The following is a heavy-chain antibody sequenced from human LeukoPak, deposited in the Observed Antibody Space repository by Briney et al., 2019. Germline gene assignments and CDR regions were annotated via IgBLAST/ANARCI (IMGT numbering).Heavy chain of an antibody. CDR2: ISSSSSYI. V-gene: IGHV3-21*01. J-gene: IGHJ3*02. D-gene: IGHD7-27*01. Sequence: QPGGSLRLSCAASGFTFSSYTMNWVRQAPGKGLEWVSSISSSSSYIYYADSVRGRFTISRDNAKNSLYLQMNSLRAEDTAVYYCARDLNVWGAFDIWGQGTMVTVSS. CDR3: ARDLNVWGAFDI. CDR1: GFTFSSYT.